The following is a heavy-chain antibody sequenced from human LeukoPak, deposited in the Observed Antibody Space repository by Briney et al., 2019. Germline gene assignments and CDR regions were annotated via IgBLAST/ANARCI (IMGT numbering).Heavy chain of an antibody. CDR2: IIPIFGTA. V-gene: IGHV1-69*05. Sequence: SVKVSCKASGGTFSSYAISWVRQAPGQGLEWMGRIIPIFGTANYAQKLQGRVTITTDESTSTVYMELSSLRSEDTAVYYCAREPSDGYSSSWYSPGGITRNDYWGQGTLVTVSS. D-gene: IGHD6-13*01. J-gene: IGHJ4*02. CDR3: AREPSDGYSSSWYSPGGITRNDY. CDR1: GGTFSSYA.